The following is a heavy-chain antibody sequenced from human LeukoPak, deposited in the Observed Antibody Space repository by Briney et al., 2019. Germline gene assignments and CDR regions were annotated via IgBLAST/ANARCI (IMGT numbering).Heavy chain of an antibody. J-gene: IGHJ6*02. CDR2: ISSSSSTI. V-gene: IGHV3-48*04. CDR3: ARGQKQWLVNYYYYGMDV. CDR1: GFTFSSYS. Sequence: GGSLRLSCAASGFTFSSYSMNWVRQAPGKGLEWVSYISSSSSTIYYADSVKGRFTISRDNAKNSLYLQMNSLRAEDTAVYYCARGQKQWLVNYYYYGMDVWGQGTTVTVSS. D-gene: IGHD6-19*01.